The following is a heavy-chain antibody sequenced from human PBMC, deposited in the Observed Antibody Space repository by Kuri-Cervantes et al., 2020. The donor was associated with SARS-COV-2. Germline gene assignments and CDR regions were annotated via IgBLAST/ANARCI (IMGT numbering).Heavy chain of an antibody. Sequence: GGSLRLSCTASEFPFSSFPIYWVRQAPGKGLEWVAVISYDGSNKYYADSVKGRFTISRDNSKNTLYLQMNSLRAEDTAVYYCATIAIVVVFNNWFDPWGQGTLVTVSS. V-gene: IGHV3-30-3*01. J-gene: IGHJ5*02. CDR1: EFPFSSFP. CDR3: ATIAIVVVFNNWFDP. D-gene: IGHD2-2*01. CDR2: ISYDGSNK.